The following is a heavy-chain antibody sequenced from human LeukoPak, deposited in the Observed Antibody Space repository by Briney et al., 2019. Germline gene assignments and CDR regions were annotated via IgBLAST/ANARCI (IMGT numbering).Heavy chain of an antibody. CDR1: GFTFSSYA. V-gene: IGHV3-30-3*01. CDR3: ARDGDYGGHVDY. CDR2: ISYDGSNK. Sequence: GGSLRLSCAASGFTFSSYAMHWVCQAPGKGLEWVAVISYDGSNKYYADSVKGRFTISRDNSKNTLYLQMNSLRAEDTAVYYCARDGDYGGHVDYWGQGTLVTVSS. J-gene: IGHJ4*02. D-gene: IGHD4-23*01.